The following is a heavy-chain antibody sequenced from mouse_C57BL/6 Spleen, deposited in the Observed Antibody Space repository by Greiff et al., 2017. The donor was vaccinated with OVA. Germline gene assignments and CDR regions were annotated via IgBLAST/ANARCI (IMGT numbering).Heavy chain of an antibody. Sequence: QVQLQQSGAELVRPGASVKLSCKASGYTFTDYYINWVKQRPGQGLEWIARIYPGSGNTYYNEKFKGKATLTAEKSSSTAYMQLSSLTSEDSAVYFCAREGITTVVATKAMDYWGQGTSVTVSS. CDR2: IYPGSGNT. J-gene: IGHJ4*01. V-gene: IGHV1-76*01. CDR3: AREGITTVVATKAMDY. CDR1: GYTFTDYY. D-gene: IGHD1-1*01.